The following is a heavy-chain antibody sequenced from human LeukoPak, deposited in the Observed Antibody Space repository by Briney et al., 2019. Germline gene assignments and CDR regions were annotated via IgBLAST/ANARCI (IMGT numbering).Heavy chain of an antibody. CDR1: GFTFSNAW. J-gene: IGHJ4*02. V-gene: IGHV3-15*01. CDR3: TTEKWFGELLIAY. D-gene: IGHD3-10*01. CDR2: IKSKTDGGTT. Sequence: PGGPLRLSCAASGFTFSNAWMSWVRQAPGKGLEWVGRIKSKTDGGTTDYAAPVKGRFTISRDDSKNTLYLQMNSLKTEDTAVYYCTTEKWFGELLIAYWGQGTLVTVSS.